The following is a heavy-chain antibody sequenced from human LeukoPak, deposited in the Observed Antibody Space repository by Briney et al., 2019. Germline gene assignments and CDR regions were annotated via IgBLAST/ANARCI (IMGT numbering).Heavy chain of an antibody. CDR3: AKDKHDISTGYSQGRWFDP. V-gene: IGHV3-23*01. CDR1: GFTFSSYA. D-gene: IGHD3-9*01. Sequence: GGSLRLSCAASGFTFSSYAMSWVRQAPGKGLEWVSAISGSGGSTYYADSVKGRFTISRDNSKNTLYLQMNSLRAEDTAVYYCAKDKHDISTGYSQGRWFDPWGQGTLVTVSS. CDR2: ISGSGGST. J-gene: IGHJ5*02.